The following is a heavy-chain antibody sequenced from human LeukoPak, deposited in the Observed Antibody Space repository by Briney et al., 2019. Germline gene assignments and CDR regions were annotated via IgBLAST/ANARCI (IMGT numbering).Heavy chain of an antibody. V-gene: IGHV4-39*07. Sequence: PSETLSLTCTVSGGSISSSSYYWGWIRQPPGKGLEWIGSIYYSGSTYYNPSLKSRVTISVDTSKNQFSLKLSSVTAADTAVYYCARLSYYYDSSGTRGDYFDYWGQGTLVTVSS. J-gene: IGHJ4*02. D-gene: IGHD3-22*01. CDR1: GGSISSSSYY. CDR2: IYYSGST. CDR3: ARLSYYYDSSGTRGDYFDY.